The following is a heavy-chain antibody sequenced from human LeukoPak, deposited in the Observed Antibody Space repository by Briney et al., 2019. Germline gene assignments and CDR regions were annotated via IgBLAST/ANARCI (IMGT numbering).Heavy chain of an antibody. CDR3: AREEVLRYFDWLRGFDP. CDR1: GFTFSSYA. CDR2: INSDGSST. D-gene: IGHD3-9*01. V-gene: IGHV3-64*04. Sequence: GGSLRLSCSASGFTFSSYAMHWVRQAPGKGLEYVSAINSDGSSTSYADSVKGRFTISRDNAKNTLYLQMNSLRAEDTAVYYCAREEVLRYFDWLRGFDPWGQGTLVTVSS. J-gene: IGHJ5*02.